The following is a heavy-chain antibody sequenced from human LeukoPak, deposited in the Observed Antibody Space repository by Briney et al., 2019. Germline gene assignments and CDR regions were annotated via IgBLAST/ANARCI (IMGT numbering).Heavy chain of an antibody. CDR1: GYTFTSYY. CDR3: ASGLRYCSSTSCYGDAFDI. J-gene: IGHJ3*02. D-gene: IGHD2-2*01. CDR2: INPSGGST. Sequence: GASVKDSCKASGYTFTSYYMHWVRQAPGQGLEWMGIINPSGGSTSYAQKFQGRVTMTRDTSTSTVYMELSSLRSEDTAVYYCASGLRYCSSTSCYGDAFDIWGQGTLVTVSS. V-gene: IGHV1-46*01.